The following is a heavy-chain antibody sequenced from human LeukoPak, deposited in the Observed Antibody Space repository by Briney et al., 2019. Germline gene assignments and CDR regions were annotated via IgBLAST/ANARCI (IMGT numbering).Heavy chain of an antibody. Sequence: GGSLRLSCAAYGFTFSSYSMNWLRQTPGTGLEWVSSISSSSSYIYYADSVKGRFTISRDNAKNSLYLQMNSLTAEDTAVYYCARDTPYYDILTGYYNRDAFDIWGQGTMVTVSS. CDR2: ISSSSSYI. J-gene: IGHJ3*02. CDR3: ARDTPYYDILTGYYNRDAFDI. V-gene: IGHV3-21*01. D-gene: IGHD3-9*01. CDR1: GFTFSSYS.